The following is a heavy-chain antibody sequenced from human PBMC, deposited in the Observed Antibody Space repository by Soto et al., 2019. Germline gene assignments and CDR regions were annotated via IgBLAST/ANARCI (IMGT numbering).Heavy chain of an antibody. D-gene: IGHD3-16*02. Sequence: PGGSLRLSCAASGFTFSSYAMSWVRQAPGKGLEWVSAISGSGGSTYYADSVKGRFTISRDNSKNTLYLQMNSLRAEDTAVYYCAKDMITFGGVIVIHPGPDFDYWGQGTLVTVSS. J-gene: IGHJ4*02. CDR3: AKDMITFGGVIVIHPGPDFDY. V-gene: IGHV3-23*01. CDR1: GFTFSSYA. CDR2: ISGSGGST.